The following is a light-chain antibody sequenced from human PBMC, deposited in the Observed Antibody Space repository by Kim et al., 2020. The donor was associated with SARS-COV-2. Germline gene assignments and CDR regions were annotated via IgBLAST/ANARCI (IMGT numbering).Light chain of an antibody. CDR1: QGISNY. J-gene: IGKJ1*01. CDR2: AAS. CDR3: QKYDTAPWT. Sequence: ASVGDGGTITCRASQGISNYEAWYQQKPGEAPKLLIYAASTLQFGVSTRFSGSGSGTEFTLTISDLQPEDVATYYCQKYDTAPWTFGHGTKVDIK. V-gene: IGKV1-27*01.